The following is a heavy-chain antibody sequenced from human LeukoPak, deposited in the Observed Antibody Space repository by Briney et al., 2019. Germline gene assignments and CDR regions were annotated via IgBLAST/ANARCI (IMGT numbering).Heavy chain of an antibody. CDR3: ARERFPSNYGMDV. J-gene: IGHJ6*02. CDR2: INSDGSST. D-gene: IGHD3-3*01. Sequence: GGSLRLSCAASGFTFSSYWMHWVRHAPGKGLVWVSRINSDGSSTSYADSVKGRFTISRDNAKNTLYLQMNSLRAEDTAVYYCARERFPSNYGMDVWGQGTTVTVSS. CDR1: GFTFSSYW. V-gene: IGHV3-74*01.